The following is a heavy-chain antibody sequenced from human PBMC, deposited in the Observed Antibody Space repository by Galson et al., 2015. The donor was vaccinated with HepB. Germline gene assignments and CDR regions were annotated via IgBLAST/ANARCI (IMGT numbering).Heavy chain of an antibody. V-gene: IGHV3-30-3*01. J-gene: IGHJ6*02. D-gene: IGHD1-26*01. CDR2: ISYDGSNK. CDR1: GFTFSSYA. CDR3: ASYPPGVGAYGMDV. Sequence: SLRLSCAASGFTFSSYAMHWVRQAPGKGLGWVAVISYDGSNKYYADSVKGRFTISRDNSKNTLYLQMNSLRAEDTAVYYCASYPPGVGAYGMDVWGQGTTVTVSS.